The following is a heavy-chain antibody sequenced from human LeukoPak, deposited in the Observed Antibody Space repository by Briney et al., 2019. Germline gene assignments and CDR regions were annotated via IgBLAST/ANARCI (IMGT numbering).Heavy chain of an antibody. CDR1: GYTFSTFG. D-gene: IGHD5-18*01. J-gene: IGHJ6*03. Sequence: ASVKVSCKTSGYTFSTFGISWVRQAPGQGLEWMGWISGRKGHTNYAQNLQDRVTLTTDTSTTTAYMELRSLRSDDTAVYYCARRGTGYSYGSGFSYYYIDVWGDGTTVTVS. CDR2: ISGRKGHT. CDR3: ARRGTGYSYGSGFSYYYIDV. V-gene: IGHV1-18*01.